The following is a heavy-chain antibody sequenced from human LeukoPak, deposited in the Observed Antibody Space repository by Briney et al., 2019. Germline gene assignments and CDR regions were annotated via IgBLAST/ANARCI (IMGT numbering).Heavy chain of an antibody. D-gene: IGHD1-26*01. Sequence: SETLSLTCTVSGGSISSSSYYWGWIRQPPGKGLEWIGSIYYSGSTYYNPSLKSRATISVDTSKNQFSLKLSSVTAADTAVYYCARQEWELLRSFDYWGQGTLVTVSS. CDR1: GGSISSSSYY. V-gene: IGHV4-39*01. CDR2: IYYSGST. J-gene: IGHJ4*02. CDR3: ARQEWELLRSFDY.